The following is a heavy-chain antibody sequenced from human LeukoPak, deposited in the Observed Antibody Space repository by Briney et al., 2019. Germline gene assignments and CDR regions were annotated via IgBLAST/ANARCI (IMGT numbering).Heavy chain of an antibody. CDR2: SSGSGGST. D-gene: IGHD6-13*01. V-gene: IGHV3-23*01. Sequence: GGSLRLSCAASGFTFSSYAMNWVRQAPGKGLEWVSASSGSGGSTYYADSVKGRFTISRDISKNTLYLQMNSLRAEDTAVYYCAKDRADSSTYFDYWGQGTLVTVSS. CDR1: GFTFSSYA. J-gene: IGHJ4*02. CDR3: AKDRADSSTYFDY.